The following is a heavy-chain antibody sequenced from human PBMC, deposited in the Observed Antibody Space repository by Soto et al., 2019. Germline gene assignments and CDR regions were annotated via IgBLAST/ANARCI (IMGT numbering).Heavy chain of an antibody. CDR2: TTHSGRT. Sequence: QVQLQQWGPGLLKPSETLSVTCAVYGGSFNDHYWTWIRQPPGKGLEWIGETTHSGRTTYAPSLQRRLSISVDTSKHQFSLVFMYVTAADTAVYYCARGFRYGPFHYWGQGTLVTLSS. V-gene: IGHV4-34*01. CDR1: GGSFNDHY. J-gene: IGHJ4*02. CDR3: ARGFRYGPFHY. D-gene: IGHD1-1*01.